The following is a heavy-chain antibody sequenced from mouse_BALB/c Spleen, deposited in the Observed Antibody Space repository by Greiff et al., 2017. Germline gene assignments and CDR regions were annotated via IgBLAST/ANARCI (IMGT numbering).Heavy chain of an antibody. Sequence: VQRVESGPSLVQPSQSLSITCTVSGFSLTSYGVHWVRQSPGKGLEWLGVIWRGGSTDYNAAFMSRLSITKDNSKSQVFFKMNSLQADDTAIYYCAALGYDVMDYWGQGTSVTVSS. D-gene: IGHD2-2*01. CDR1: GFSLTSYG. CDR3: AALGYDVMDY. CDR2: IWRGGST. V-gene: IGHV2-5-1*01. J-gene: IGHJ4*01.